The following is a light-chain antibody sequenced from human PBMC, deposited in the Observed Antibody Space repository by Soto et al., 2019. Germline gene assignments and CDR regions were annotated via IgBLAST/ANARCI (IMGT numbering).Light chain of an antibody. V-gene: IGLV2-14*01. CDR3: SSYTSSSTYV. J-gene: IGLJ1*01. CDR1: SSDVGGYNY. Sequence: QSVLTQPASVSGSPGQSITISCTGTSSDVGGYNYVSWYQQHPGKAPKLMIYEVSNRPSGVSNRFSGSKSGNTASLTISGLQAEDEADYYSSSYTSSSTYVFGTGTKV. CDR2: EVS.